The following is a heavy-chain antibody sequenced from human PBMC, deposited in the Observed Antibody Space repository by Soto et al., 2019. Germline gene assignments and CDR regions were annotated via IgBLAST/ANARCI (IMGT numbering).Heavy chain of an antibody. D-gene: IGHD6-19*01. CDR3: ARARGWYLGNDAFDI. Sequence: QVQLVESGGGVVQPGRSLRLSCAASGFTFSSYGMHWVRQAPGKGLEWVAVIWYDGSNKYYADSVKGRFTISRDNSKNTLYLQMNSLRAEDTAVYYCARARGWYLGNDAFDIWGQGTMVTVSS. CDR1: GFTFSSYG. V-gene: IGHV3-33*01. CDR2: IWYDGSNK. J-gene: IGHJ3*02.